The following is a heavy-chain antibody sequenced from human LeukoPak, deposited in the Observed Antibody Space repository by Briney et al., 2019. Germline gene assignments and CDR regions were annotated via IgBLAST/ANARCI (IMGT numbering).Heavy chain of an antibody. CDR3: GTWYYDFWSGYSPMGDY. CDR1: GGSISSGGYY. J-gene: IGHJ4*02. CDR2: IYYSGTT. Sequence: PSETLSLTCTVSGGSISSGGYYWSWIRQPPGKGLEWIGYIYYSGTTYYNPSLKSRLTISVDKSKNQFSLKLSSVTAADTAVYYCGTWYYDFWSGYSPMGDYWGQGTLVTVSS. D-gene: IGHD3-3*01. V-gene: IGHV4-30-4*08.